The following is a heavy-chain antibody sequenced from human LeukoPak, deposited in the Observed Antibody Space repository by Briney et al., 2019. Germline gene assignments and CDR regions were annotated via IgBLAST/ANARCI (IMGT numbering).Heavy chain of an antibody. V-gene: IGHV3-23*01. D-gene: IGHD2-15*01. J-gene: IGHJ3*02. Sequence: GGSLRLSCAASGFTFSSYAMSWVRQAPGKGLEWVSAISGSGGSTYYADSVKGRFTISRENAKNSLYLQMNSLRAGDTAVYYCARISKTDAFDIWGQGTMVTVSS. CDR1: GFTFSSYA. CDR3: ARISKTDAFDI. CDR2: ISGSGGST.